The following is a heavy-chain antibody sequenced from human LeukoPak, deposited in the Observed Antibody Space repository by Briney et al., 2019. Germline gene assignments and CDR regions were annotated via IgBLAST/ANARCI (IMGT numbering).Heavy chain of an antibody. CDR1: GGTFSSYA. V-gene: IGHV1-69*13. CDR2: IIPIFGTA. D-gene: IGHD4-17*01. CDR3: ARDQGSTVTYGMDV. J-gene: IGHJ6*04. Sequence: SVKVSCKASGGTFSSYAISWVRQAPGQGLEWMGGIIPIFGTANYAQKSQGRVTITADESTSTAYMELSSLRSEDTAVYYCARDQGSTVTYGMDVWGKGTTVTVSS.